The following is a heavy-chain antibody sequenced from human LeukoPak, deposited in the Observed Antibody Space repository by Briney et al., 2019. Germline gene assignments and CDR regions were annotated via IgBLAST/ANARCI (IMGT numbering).Heavy chain of an antibody. D-gene: IGHD3-22*01. J-gene: IGHJ6*03. Sequence: ASVKVSCKASGYTFTSYDINWVRQATGQGLEWMGWMNPNSGNTGYAQKFQGRVTMTRNTSISTAYMELSSLRSEDTAVYYCARRGDYYDSSGYYNYYYYYMDVWGKGTTVTVSS. CDR2: MNPNSGNT. CDR3: ARRGDYYDSSGYYNYYYYYMDV. CDR1: GYTFTSYD. V-gene: IGHV1-8*01.